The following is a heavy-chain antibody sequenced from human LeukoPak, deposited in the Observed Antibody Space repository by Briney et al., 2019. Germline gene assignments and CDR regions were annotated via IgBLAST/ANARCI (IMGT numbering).Heavy chain of an antibody. CDR2: IYYSGST. V-gene: IGHV4-31*03. Sequence: SETLSLTCTVSGGSISSGGYYWSWIRQHPGKGLEWIGYIYYSGSTYYNPSLKSRVTISVDTSKNQFSLKLSSVTAADTAVYYCARDNRLAARPHYYGMDVWGQGTTITVSS. CDR3: ARDNRLAARPHYYGMDV. J-gene: IGHJ6*02. CDR1: GGSISSGGYY. D-gene: IGHD6-6*01.